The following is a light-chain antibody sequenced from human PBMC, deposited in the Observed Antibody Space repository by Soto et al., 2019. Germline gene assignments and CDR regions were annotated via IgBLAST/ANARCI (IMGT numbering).Light chain of an antibody. V-gene: IGKV1-5*03. J-gene: IGKJ2*01. Sequence: DVQMTQSPSTLSASIGDTVTITCRASQTIVTWLAWYQQKPGRPPKLLIYMASILESGVPSRFSGRGSGTEFTLTISGLQPDDLGTYYCQQSHSYPKTFGEGTKLDI. CDR2: MAS. CDR3: QQSHSYPKT. CDR1: QTIVTW.